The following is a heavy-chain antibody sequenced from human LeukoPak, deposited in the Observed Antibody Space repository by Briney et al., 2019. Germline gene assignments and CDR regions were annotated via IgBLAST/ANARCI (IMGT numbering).Heavy chain of an antibody. V-gene: IGHV4-39*01. CDR3: ARGTSCSSTSCYPLSWFDP. CDR1: GGSISSSSYY. CDR2: IYYSGST. J-gene: IGHJ5*02. D-gene: IGHD2-2*01. Sequence: PSETLSLTCTVSGGSISSSSYYWGWIRQPPGKGLEWIGSIYYSGSTYYNPSLKSRVTISVDTSKNQFSLKLSSVTAADTAVYYCARGTSCSSTSCYPLSWFDPWGRGTLVTVSS.